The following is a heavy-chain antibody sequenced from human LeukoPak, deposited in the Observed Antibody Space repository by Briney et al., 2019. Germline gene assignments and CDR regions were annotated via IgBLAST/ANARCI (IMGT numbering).Heavy chain of an antibody. J-gene: IGHJ4*02. CDR3: ARSTIMITFGGHFDY. D-gene: IGHD3-16*01. CDR1: GYTFTSYY. CDR2: INPSGGST. V-gene: IGHV1-46*01. Sequence: GASVTVSCKASGYTFTSYYMHWVRQAPGQGLEWMGIINPSGGSTSYAQKFQGRVTMTRDTSTSTVYMELSSLRSEDTAVYYCARSTIMITFGGHFDYWGQGTLVTVSS.